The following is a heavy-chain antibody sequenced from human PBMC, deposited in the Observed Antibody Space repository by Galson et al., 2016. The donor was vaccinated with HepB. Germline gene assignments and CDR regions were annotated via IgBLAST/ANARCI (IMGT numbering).Heavy chain of an antibody. Sequence: VRQAPGKGLEWVSMIYSRGDTYYADSVKGRFTISRDFSKNTVSLQIDSLTAEDTALYYCARVVGFWNGYSYLFHGLDVWGQGTTVTVSS. J-gene: IGHJ6*02. V-gene: IGHV3-53*01. CDR3: ARVVGFWNGYSYLFHGLDV. D-gene: IGHD3-3*01. CDR2: IYSRGDT.